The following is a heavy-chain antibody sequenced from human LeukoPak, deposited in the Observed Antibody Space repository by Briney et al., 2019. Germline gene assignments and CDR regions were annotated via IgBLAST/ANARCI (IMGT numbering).Heavy chain of an antibody. CDR3: ARSPTGYYSSWLDY. J-gene: IGHJ4*02. D-gene: IGHD6-13*01. CDR1: GYTFTSYY. Sequence: ASVKVSCKASGYTFTSYYMHWVRQAPRQGLEWMGIINPSGGSTRYAQKVQGRVTMTRDTSTSTVYMELSSPRSEDTAVYYCARSPTGYYSSWLDYWGQGTLVTVSS. V-gene: IGHV1-46*01. CDR2: INPSGGST.